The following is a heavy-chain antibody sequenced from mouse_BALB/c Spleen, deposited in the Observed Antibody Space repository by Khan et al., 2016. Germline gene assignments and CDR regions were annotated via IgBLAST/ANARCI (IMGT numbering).Heavy chain of an antibody. CDR3: ARDKYAMDY. CDR1: GFTFTDYY. CDR2: IRNKANGYTT. V-gene: IGHV7-3*02. J-gene: IGHJ4*01. Sequence: EVELVESGGGLIQPGDSLRLSCATSGFTFTDYYMSWVRQPPGKALEWLGFIRNKANGYTTEYSASVKGRFTISRDNSQSILYLQMNTLRAEDSATYYCARDKYAMDYWRQGTSVTVSS.